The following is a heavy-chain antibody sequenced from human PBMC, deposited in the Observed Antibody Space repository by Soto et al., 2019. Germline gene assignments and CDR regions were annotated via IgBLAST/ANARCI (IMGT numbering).Heavy chain of an antibody. D-gene: IGHD3-22*01. CDR3: AKDKGKYYYDSSGYSYYFDY. CDR2: MSYDGSNK. Sequence: GGSLRLSCAASGFTFSSYGMHWVRQAPGKGLEWVAVMSYDGSNKYYADSVKGRFTISRDNSKNTLYLQMNSLRAEDTAVYYCAKDKGKYYYDSSGYSYYFDYWGQGTLVTVSS. J-gene: IGHJ4*02. CDR1: GFTFSSYG. V-gene: IGHV3-30*18.